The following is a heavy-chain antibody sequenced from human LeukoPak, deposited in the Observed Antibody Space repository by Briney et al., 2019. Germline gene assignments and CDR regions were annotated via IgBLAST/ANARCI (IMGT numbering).Heavy chain of an antibody. V-gene: IGHV1-69*05. CDR1: GGTFSSYA. CDR2: IIPIFGTA. CDR3: ARVGVTAATADY. D-gene: IGHD6-25*01. J-gene: IGHJ4*02. Sequence: ASVKVSCKASGGTFSSYAISWVRQAPGQGLEWMGGIIPIFGTANYSQKFQDRVTMSSDTSTSTVYMELSSLRSEDTAAYFCARVGVTAATADYWGQGTLVTVSS.